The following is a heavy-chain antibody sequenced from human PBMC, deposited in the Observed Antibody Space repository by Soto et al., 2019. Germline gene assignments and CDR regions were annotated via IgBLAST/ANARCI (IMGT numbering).Heavy chain of an antibody. CDR2: IHNSGNT. V-gene: IGHV4-30-4*01. CDR1: GGSIHDIDSY. Sequence: QVQLQESGPGLVMPSQTLSLTCTVSGGSIHDIDSYWTWIRQSPGRGPEWIGYIHNSGNTFYSPSLKRRLAISIDTSKHQFSLKLSAVTAADTAFYYCARSTYGEGYPHFFADWGQGTLVTVSS. J-gene: IGHJ4*02. D-gene: IGHD3-16*02. CDR3: ARSTYGEGYPHFFAD.